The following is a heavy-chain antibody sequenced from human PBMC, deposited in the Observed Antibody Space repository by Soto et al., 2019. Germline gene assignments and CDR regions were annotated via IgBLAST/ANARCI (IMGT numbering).Heavy chain of an antibody. J-gene: IGHJ5*02. V-gene: IGHV4-59*02. CDR3: ATSNDRCPGCYS. Sequence: QVQLQESGPGLVKPSETLSLTCIVSGVSVSSGYCTWTRQSPGKGLEWIGYISHSGLRHYRASLQSRLTMTIETSRNQFSLKLTSVTAADTAIYYCATSNDRCPGCYSWGQGTLVTVAS. CDR1: GVSVSSGY. CDR2: ISHSGLR. D-gene: IGHD3-10*01.